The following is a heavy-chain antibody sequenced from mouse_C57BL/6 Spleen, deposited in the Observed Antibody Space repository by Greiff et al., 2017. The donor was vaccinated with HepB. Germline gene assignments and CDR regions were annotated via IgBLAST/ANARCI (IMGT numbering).Heavy chain of an antibody. J-gene: IGHJ2*01. CDR3: ERQGLGGNFDY. D-gene: IGHD3-3*01. CDR1: GFTFSSYT. V-gene: IGHV5-9*01. CDR2: ISGGGGNT. Sequence: EVKLVESGGGLVKPGGSLKLSCAASGFTFSSYTMSWVRQTPEKRLEWVATISGGGGNTYYPDSVKGRITISRDNAKNTLYLQRSSLRSEDTALYYCERQGLGGNFDYWGQGTTLTVSS.